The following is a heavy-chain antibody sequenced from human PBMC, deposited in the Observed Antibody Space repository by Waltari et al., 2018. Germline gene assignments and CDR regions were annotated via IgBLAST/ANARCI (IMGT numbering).Heavy chain of an antibody. CDR3: ARSYYDFWSGYYTGILGGYYYYMDV. D-gene: IGHD3-3*01. CDR1: GFSLSNARMG. J-gene: IGHJ6*03. V-gene: IGHV2-26*01. CDR2: IFSNDEK. Sequence: QVSLKESGPVLVKPTETLTLTCTVSGFSLSNARMGVSWIRQPPGKALEWLAHIFSNDEKSYSTSLKSRLTISKDTSKSQVVLTMTNMDPVDTATYYCARSYYDFWSGYYTGILGGYYYYMDVWGKGTTVTISS.